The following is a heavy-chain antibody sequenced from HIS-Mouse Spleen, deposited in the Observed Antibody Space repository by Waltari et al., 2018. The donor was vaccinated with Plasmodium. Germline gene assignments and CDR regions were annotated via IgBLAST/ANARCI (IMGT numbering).Heavy chain of an antibody. CDR1: GFTFSSSS. Sequence: EVQLVESGGGLVKPGGSLGPPCAASGFTFSSSSINLLRQAPGKGLEWVSSISSSSSYIYYADSVKGRFTISRDNAKNSLYLQMNSLRAEDTAVYYCAREDILTGYYNDYWYFDLWGRGTLVTVSS. CDR3: AREDILTGYYNDYWYFDL. D-gene: IGHD3-9*01. CDR2: ISSSSSYI. J-gene: IGHJ2*01. V-gene: IGHV3-21*01.